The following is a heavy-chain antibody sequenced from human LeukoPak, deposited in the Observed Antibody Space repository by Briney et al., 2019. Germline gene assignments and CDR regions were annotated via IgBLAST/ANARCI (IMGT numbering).Heavy chain of an antibody. J-gene: IGHJ6*03. Sequence: GGSLRLSCAASGFTFSSYGMHRVRQAPGKGLEWVANVNQGGTEKYYVDSVKGRFTISRDNAENSLYLQMNSLRAEDTAVYYCAREHYFYYMDGWGKGTTVTVSS. V-gene: IGHV3-7*01. CDR1: GFTFSSYG. CDR3: AREHYFYYMDG. CDR2: VNQGGTEK.